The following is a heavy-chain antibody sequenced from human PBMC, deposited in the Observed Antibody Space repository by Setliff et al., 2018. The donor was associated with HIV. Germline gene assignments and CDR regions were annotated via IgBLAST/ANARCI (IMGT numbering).Heavy chain of an antibody. Sequence: PSETLSLTCSISGATIHYHYWSWIRQPPGKGLEWIGYVDCSGDTEYNPSLQSRATISRDPSKSQVSLTLNSATAADTAVYYCTRGPGGTVPKPLEAFDVWGRGAVVTVSS. CDR2: VDCSGDT. J-gene: IGHJ3*01. D-gene: IGHD1-7*01. V-gene: IGHV4-59*11. CDR3: TRGPGGTVPKPLEAFDV. CDR1: GATIHYHY.